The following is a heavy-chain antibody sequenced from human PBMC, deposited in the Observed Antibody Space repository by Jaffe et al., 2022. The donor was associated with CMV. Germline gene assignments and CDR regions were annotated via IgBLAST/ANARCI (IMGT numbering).Heavy chain of an antibody. D-gene: IGHD3-22*01. Sequence: QVQLQESGPGLVKPSETLSLTCTVSGGSISSYYWSWIRQPPGKGLEWIGYIYYSGSTNYNPSLKSRVTISVDTSKNQFSLKLSSVTAADTAVYYCARHYENYYYDSSGYYRNAFDIWGQGTMVTVSS. CDR2: IYYSGST. CDR1: GGSISSYY. J-gene: IGHJ3*02. V-gene: IGHV4-59*08. CDR3: ARHYENYYYDSSGYYRNAFDI.